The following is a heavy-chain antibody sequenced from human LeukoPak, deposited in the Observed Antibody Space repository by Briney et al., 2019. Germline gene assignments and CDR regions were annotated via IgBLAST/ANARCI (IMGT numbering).Heavy chain of an antibody. Sequence: GGSLRLSCAASGFTFTNCAMSWVRQAPGKGLGWVSSISGSGASRYYAESVKGRFTISRDNSKNTVYLQMDSLRAEDTAVYYCAKASSHEDYQHPFFYYYSMDVWGKGTTVTVSS. V-gene: IGHV3-23*01. J-gene: IGHJ6*03. CDR3: AKASSHEDYQHPFFYYYSMDV. CDR1: GFTFTNCA. D-gene: IGHD2-2*01. CDR2: ISGSGASR.